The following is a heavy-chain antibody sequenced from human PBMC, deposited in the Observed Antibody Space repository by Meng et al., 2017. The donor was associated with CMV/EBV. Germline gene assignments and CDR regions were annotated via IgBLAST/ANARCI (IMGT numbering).Heavy chain of an antibody. J-gene: IGHJ4*02. Sequence: GQLRESGHGLVQPSQTLSLTCTVSGGSISSGDYYWSWIRQPPGKGLEWIGYIYYSGSTYYNPSLKSRVTISVDTSKNQFSLKLSSVTAADTAVYCCASSGAREDDYWGQGTLVTVSS. CDR1: GGSISSGDYY. V-gene: IGHV4-30-4*08. D-gene: IGHD5-12*01. CDR3: ASSGAREDDY. CDR2: IYYSGST.